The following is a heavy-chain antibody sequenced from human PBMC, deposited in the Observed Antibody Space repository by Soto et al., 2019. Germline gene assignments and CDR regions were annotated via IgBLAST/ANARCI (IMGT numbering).Heavy chain of an antibody. J-gene: IGHJ4*02. CDR3: ARDQYYYDSSGYYQGFDY. D-gene: IGHD3-22*01. CDR1: GFTFSSYE. V-gene: IGHV3-48*03. Sequence: GGSLRLSCAASGFTFSSYEINWVRQAPGKGLEWVSYISTSGSTIYYADSVKGRFTISRDNAKNSLYLQMNSLRAEDTAVYYCARDQYYYDSSGYYQGFDYWGQGTLVTVSS. CDR2: ISTSGSTI.